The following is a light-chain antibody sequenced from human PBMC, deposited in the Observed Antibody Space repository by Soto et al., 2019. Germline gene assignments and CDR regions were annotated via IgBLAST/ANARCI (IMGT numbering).Light chain of an antibody. Sequence: EIQMTQSTSSLSASVGDRVTITCQASQSISSYLNWYQQKPGKAPKLLIYAASSLQSGVPSRFSGSGSGTDFTITISSLQPEDFATYYCQQSYSTPLTFGGGTKVDIK. CDR1: QSISSY. J-gene: IGKJ4*01. CDR3: QQSYSTPLT. V-gene: IGKV1-39*01. CDR2: AAS.